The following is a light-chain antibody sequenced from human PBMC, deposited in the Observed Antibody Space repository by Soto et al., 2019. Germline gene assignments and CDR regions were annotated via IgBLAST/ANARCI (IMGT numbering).Light chain of an antibody. V-gene: IGLV1-47*01. CDR2: RND. CDR3: AAWDDTVRSYV. Sequence: QAVLTQPSSVSGTPGQGVTISCSGSISNIGNNYVYWFQQLPGTAPKVLSNRNDQRPSGVPDRFSGFKSGTSASLAISGLRSEDEADYYCAAWDDTVRSYVFGTGTKVTVL. J-gene: IGLJ1*01. CDR1: ISNIGNNY.